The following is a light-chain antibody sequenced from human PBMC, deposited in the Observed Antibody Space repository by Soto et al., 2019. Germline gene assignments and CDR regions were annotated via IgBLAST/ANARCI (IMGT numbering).Light chain of an antibody. CDR2: EVS. Sequence: QSALTKPASVSGSPGQSITISCTGTSSDVGDYNYVSWYQQHPGKAPKLIIYEVSYRPSGVSNRFSGSKSGKTASLTISGLEAEDEAHYYCSSYRSRTTLVFGGGTKLTVL. J-gene: IGLJ2*01. CDR1: SSDVGDYNY. V-gene: IGLV2-14*01. CDR3: SSYRSRTTLV.